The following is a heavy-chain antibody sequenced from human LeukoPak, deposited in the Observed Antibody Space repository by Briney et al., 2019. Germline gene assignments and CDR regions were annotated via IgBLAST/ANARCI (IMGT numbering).Heavy chain of an antibody. CDR3: AKRPRASGWTYFDY. CDR2: ISGSGGST. Sequence: PGGSLRLSCAASGFTFRSTAMTWVRQAPGKGLEWVSVISGSGGSTYSAESVKGRFTISRDNSKNTLYLQMNSLRVEDTAVYYCAKRPRASGWTYFDYWGQGTLVTVSS. D-gene: IGHD6-19*01. CDR1: GFTFRSTA. J-gene: IGHJ4*02. V-gene: IGHV3-23*01.